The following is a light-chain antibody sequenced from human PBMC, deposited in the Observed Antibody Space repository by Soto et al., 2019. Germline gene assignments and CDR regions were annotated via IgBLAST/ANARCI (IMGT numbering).Light chain of an antibody. CDR3: QQYGSSPTWT. CDR1: ESVTNY. CDR2: GAS. V-gene: IGKV3-20*01. J-gene: IGKJ1*01. Sequence: EIVLTQSPATLSLSPGERGTLSCRASESVTNYLAWYQQKPGQAPRLLIYGASTRATGIPDRFSGSGSGSDFTLTISRLEFEDSAVYYCQQYGSSPTWTFGQGTKVDIK.